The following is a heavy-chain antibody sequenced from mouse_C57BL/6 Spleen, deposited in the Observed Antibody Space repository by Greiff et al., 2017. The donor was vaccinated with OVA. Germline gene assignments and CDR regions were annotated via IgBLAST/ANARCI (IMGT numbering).Heavy chain of an antibody. V-gene: IGHV1-26*01. CDR1: GYTFTDYY. CDR2: INPNNGGT. CDR3: ARGSPGYFDV. Sequence: EVQLQQSGPELVKPGASVKISCKASGYTFTDYYMNWVKQSHGKSLEWIGDINPNNGGTSYNQKFKGKATLTVDKSSSTAYMELRSLTSEDSAVYYRARGSPGYFDVWGTGTTVTVSS. J-gene: IGHJ1*03. D-gene: IGHD1-1*02.